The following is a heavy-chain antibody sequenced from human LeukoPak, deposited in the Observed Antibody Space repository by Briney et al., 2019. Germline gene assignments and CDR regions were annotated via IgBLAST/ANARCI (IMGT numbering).Heavy chain of an antibody. CDR2: IYHSGST. D-gene: IGHD3-22*01. V-gene: IGHV4-30-2*01. CDR3: ARAPGEESSMIVAPGAFDI. Sequence: TASETLSLTCAVSGGSISSGGYSWSWIRQPPGKGLEWIGYIYHSGSTYYNPSLKSRVTISVDRSKNQFSLKLSSVTAADTAVYYCARAPGEESSMIVAPGAFDIWGQGTMVTVSS. CDR1: GGSISSGGYS. J-gene: IGHJ3*02.